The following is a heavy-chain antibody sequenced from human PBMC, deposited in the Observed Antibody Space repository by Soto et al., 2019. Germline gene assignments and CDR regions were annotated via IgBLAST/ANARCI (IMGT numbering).Heavy chain of an antibody. CDR1: GFTFRSYG. J-gene: IGHJ4*02. CDR2: MKSDGSR. V-gene: IGHV3-30*03. CDR3: ARVIHRGGYYPDY. Sequence: GGSLRLSCEASGFTFRSYGMHWVRQAPGKGLEWVAVMKSDGSRDHIDSVKGRFTIFRDNSKKTLYLQMNNLRPEDTAVYYCARVIHRGGYYPDYWGQGTLVTVSS. D-gene: IGHD3-22*01.